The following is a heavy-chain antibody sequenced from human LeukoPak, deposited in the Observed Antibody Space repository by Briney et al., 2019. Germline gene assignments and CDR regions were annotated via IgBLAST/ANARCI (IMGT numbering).Heavy chain of an antibody. D-gene: IGHD6-19*01. CDR3: ARASSGWSPYYFDY. V-gene: IGHV1-2*02. Sequence: GASVKVSCKASGYTFTGYYMHWVRQAPGQGLEWMGWINPNSGGTNYAQKFQGRVTMTRDTSISTAYMELSRLRSDDTAVYYCARASSGWSPYYFDYWGQETLVTVSS. CDR2: INPNSGGT. J-gene: IGHJ4*02. CDR1: GYTFTGYY.